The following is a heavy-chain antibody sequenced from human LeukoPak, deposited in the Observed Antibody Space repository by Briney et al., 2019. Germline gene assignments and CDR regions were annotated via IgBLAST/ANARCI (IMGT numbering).Heavy chain of an antibody. V-gene: IGHV4-4*02. CDR1: GGSISSSNW. Sequence: SETLSLTCAVSGGSISSSNWWSWVRQPPGKGLEWIGEIYHSGSTNYNPSLKSRVTISVDKSKNRFSLKLSSVTAADTAVYYCARDYRYCSSTSCYNNYYYGMDVWGQGTTVTVSS. CDR3: ARDYRYCSSTSCYNNYYYGMDV. CDR2: IYHSGST. D-gene: IGHD2-2*02. J-gene: IGHJ6*02.